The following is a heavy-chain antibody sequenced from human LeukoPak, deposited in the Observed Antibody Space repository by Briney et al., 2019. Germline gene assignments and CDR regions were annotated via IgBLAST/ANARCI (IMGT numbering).Heavy chain of an antibody. CDR1: GASISSGGTF. D-gene: IGHD5-12*01. J-gene: IGHJ6*03. Sequence: PSQTLSLTCTVSGASISSGGTFWTWIRQHPGKGLEWIAYISDSGSTYYHPSLKSRGTISEDTSKNQFSLKVTSVTAADTAVYYCASGRSGYDRKSLFYMDVWGKGTTVTVSS. V-gene: IGHV4-31*03. CDR2: ISDSGST. CDR3: ASGRSGYDRKSLFYMDV.